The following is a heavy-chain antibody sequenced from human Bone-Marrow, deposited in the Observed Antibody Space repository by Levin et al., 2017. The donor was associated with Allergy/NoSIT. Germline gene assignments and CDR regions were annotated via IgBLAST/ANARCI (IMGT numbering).Heavy chain of an antibody. Sequence: LSLTCAASGFTFDDYAIHWVRQVPGKGLEWVSVISWNSVTIGYADPVKGRFTISRDNAKNSLSLQMNSLRTEDTALYYRAKDTSGWGGAFDIWGQGTRVTVSS. V-gene: IGHV3-9*01. CDR1: GFTFDDYA. D-gene: IGHD6-19*01. CDR3: AKDTSGWGGAFDI. CDR2: ISWNSVTI. J-gene: IGHJ3*02.